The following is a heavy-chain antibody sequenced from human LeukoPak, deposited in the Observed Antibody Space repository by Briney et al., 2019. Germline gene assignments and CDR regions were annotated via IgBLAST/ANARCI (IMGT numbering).Heavy chain of an antibody. J-gene: IGHJ6*02. Sequence: ASVKVSCKASGYTFTSYGISWVRQAPGQGLEWMGIINPSGGSTSYAQKFQGRVTMTRDTSTSTVYMELSSLRSEDTAVYYCARAPSDLTHYYYGMDVWGQGTTVTVSS. D-gene: IGHD3-9*01. CDR1: GYTFTSYG. V-gene: IGHV1-46*01. CDR2: INPSGGST. CDR3: ARAPSDLTHYYYGMDV.